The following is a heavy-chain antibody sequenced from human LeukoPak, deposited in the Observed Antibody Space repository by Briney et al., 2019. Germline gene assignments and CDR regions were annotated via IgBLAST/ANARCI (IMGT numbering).Heavy chain of an antibody. D-gene: IGHD3-22*01. CDR2: IYYSGST. Sequence: SETLSLTCTVSGGSISSYYWTWIRQPPGKGLEWIGYIYYSGSTNYNPSLKSRVTISVDTSKNQFSLNLSSVTAADTAVYYCARVRVSSSSHPWYFDYWGQGTLATVSS. CDR1: GGSISSYY. CDR3: ARVRVSSSSHPWYFDY. V-gene: IGHV4-59*01. J-gene: IGHJ4*02.